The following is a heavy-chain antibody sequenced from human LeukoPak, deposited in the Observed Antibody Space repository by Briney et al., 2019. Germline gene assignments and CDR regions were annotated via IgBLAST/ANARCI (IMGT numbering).Heavy chain of an antibody. D-gene: IGHD4-23*01. CDR2: INPNSGGT. Sequence: ASVKVSRKASGYTFTGYYMHWVRQAPGQGLEWMGWINPNSGGTNYAQKFQGGVTMTRDTSVSTAYMELSRLRSDDTAVYYCARPYSGARYYGGNYVEWFDPWGQGTLVTVSS. V-gene: IGHV1-2*02. J-gene: IGHJ5*02. CDR1: GYTFTGYY. CDR3: ARPYSGARYYGGNYVEWFDP.